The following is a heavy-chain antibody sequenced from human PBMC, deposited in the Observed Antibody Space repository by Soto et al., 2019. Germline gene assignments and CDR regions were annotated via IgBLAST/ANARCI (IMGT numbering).Heavy chain of an antibody. Sequence: PGGSLRLSCAASGFTFSSYGMHWVRQAPGKRLEWVAVISYDGSNKYYADSVKGRFTISRDNSKNTLYLQMNSLRDEYTAVYYFAKDTSVGSTRLYYYYGMDVWGQGTTVTVSS. CDR1: GFTFSSYG. V-gene: IGHV3-30*18. CDR2: ISYDGSNK. D-gene: IGHD2-2*01. J-gene: IGHJ6*02. CDR3: AKDTSVGSTRLYYYYGMDV.